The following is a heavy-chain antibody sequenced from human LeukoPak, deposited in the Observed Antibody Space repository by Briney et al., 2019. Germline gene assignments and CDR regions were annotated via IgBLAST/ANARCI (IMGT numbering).Heavy chain of an antibody. J-gene: IGHJ6*02. Sequence: GGSLRLSCAASGFTFSSYAMSWVRQAPGKGLEWVSAISGSGGSTYYADSVKGRFTISRDNAKNSLYLQMSSLRDEDTAVYYCARANGMDVWGQGTTVTVSS. V-gene: IGHV3-23*01. CDR2: ISGSGGST. CDR3: ARANGMDV. CDR1: GFTFSSYA.